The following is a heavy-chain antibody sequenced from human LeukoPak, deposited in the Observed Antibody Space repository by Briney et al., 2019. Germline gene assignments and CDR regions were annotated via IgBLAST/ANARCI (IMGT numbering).Heavy chain of an antibody. V-gene: IGHV4-4*02. CDR2: VNLQGST. CDR3: ARTIVGWTNMHFDY. J-gene: IGHJ4*02. Sequence: PSETLSLTCGVSGGSISNTNWWTWVRQPPGKGLEWIGEVNLQGSTNYNPSLKSRVTISVDTSKNQFSLNLSSVTAGDTAVYYCARTIVGWTNMHFDYWGQGILVTVSS. CDR1: GGSISNTNW. D-gene: IGHD2-8*01.